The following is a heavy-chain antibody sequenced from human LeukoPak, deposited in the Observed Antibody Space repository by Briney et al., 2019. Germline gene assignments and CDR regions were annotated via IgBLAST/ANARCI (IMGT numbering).Heavy chain of an antibody. V-gene: IGHV4-39*01. CDR1: GGSINSNSHH. D-gene: IGHD3-9*01. CDR2: IYYSGTT. CDR3: ARRGDILTDYAFDY. Sequence: SETLSLTCSVSGGSINSNSHHWDWIRQAPGKGLEWIGNIYYSGTTSYNPSLKSRVTISVDTSKNRFSLRLSSVTAAYTAVYYCARRGDILTDYAFDYWGQGTLVTVSS. J-gene: IGHJ4*02.